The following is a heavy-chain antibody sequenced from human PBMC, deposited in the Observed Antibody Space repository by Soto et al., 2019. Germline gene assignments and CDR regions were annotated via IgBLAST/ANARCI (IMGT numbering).Heavy chain of an antibody. CDR3: ERQVVIVHFDY. CDR1: GFNFSSYE. CDR2: ISGSDYSI. Sequence: PGGSLRLSCAASGFNFSSYEMNWVRQAPGKGLEWLSYISGSDYSIYYADSVKGRFTISRDNAKNSLYLQMNSLRAEDTAVYYCERQVVIVHFDYCGLGTLVTVSS. V-gene: IGHV3-48*03. J-gene: IGHJ4*02. D-gene: IGHD2-21*01.